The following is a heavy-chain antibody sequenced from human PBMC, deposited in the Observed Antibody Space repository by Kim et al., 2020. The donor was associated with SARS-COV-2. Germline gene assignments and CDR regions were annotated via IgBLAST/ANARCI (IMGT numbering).Heavy chain of an antibody. J-gene: IGHJ6*03. CDR2: IYWDDDK. V-gene: IGHV2-5*02. CDR1: GFSLSTSGVG. Sequence: SGPTLVKPTQTLTLTCTFSGFSLSTSGVGVGWIRQPPGKALEWLALIYWDDDKRYSPSLKSRLTITKDTSKNQVVLTMTNMDPVDTATYYCAHFRRVTTMFYYYYYMDVWGKGTTVTVSS. CDR3: AHFRRVTTMFYYYYYMDV. D-gene: IGHD3-10*02.